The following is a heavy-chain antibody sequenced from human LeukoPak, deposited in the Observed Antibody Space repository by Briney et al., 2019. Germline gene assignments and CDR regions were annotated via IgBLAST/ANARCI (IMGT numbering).Heavy chain of an antibody. D-gene: IGHD4-23*01. V-gene: IGHV3-48*04. Sequence: GGSLRLSCAASGFTFSNYWMHWVRQPPGKGLGWVSYISSSDSTIYYADSVKGRFTISRDNAKNSLYLQMNSLRAEDTAVYYCARDYGGSSPFDYWGQGTLVTVSS. J-gene: IGHJ4*02. CDR2: ISSSDSTI. CDR3: ARDYGGSSPFDY. CDR1: GFTFSNYW.